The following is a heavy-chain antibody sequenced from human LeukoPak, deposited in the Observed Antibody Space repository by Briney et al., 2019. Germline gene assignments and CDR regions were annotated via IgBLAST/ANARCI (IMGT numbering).Heavy chain of an antibody. D-gene: IGHD1-1*01. V-gene: IGHV1-69*13. Sequence: GASVKVSCKASGGTFSSYTIAWVRQAPGQGLEWVGGIMPFFGSANYAQKFQGRVTITADESTSTAYMELSSQRSEDTAVYYCATPPTGTTTTGEYYFDSWGQATLVTVSS. CDR2: IMPFFGSA. J-gene: IGHJ4*02. CDR1: GGTFSSYT. CDR3: ATPPTGTTTTGEYYFDS.